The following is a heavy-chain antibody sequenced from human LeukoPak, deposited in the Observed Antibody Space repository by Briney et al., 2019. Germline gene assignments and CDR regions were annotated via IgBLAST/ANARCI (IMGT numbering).Heavy chain of an antibody. CDR1: GYSISSGYY. Sequence: SETLSLTCTVSGYSISSGYYWGWIRQPPGKGLEWIGSIYHSGSTYYNPSLKSRVTISGDTSKNQFSLNLSSVTATDTAVYYYARDCSSTTCYTRSFDPWGQGTLVTVSS. CDR2: IYHSGST. D-gene: IGHD2-2*02. J-gene: IGHJ5*02. V-gene: IGHV4-38-2*02. CDR3: ARDCSSTTCYTRSFDP.